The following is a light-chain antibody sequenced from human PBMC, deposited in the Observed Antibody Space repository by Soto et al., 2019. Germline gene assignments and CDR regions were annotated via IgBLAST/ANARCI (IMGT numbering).Light chain of an antibody. CDR2: DAS. Sequence: DIQMTQSLSTVSASVGASFPITCRASQSISTWLAWYQQKPGKAPNLLIYDASTLESGGPPGFSGSGSGTEFTLTISSLQPDDSATYFCQQYNTYPYTFGQGTRLEIK. CDR3: QQYNTYPYT. CDR1: QSISTW. V-gene: IGKV1-5*01. J-gene: IGKJ5*01.